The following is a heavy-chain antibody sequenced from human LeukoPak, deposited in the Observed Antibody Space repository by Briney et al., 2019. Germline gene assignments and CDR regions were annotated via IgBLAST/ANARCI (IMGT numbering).Heavy chain of an antibody. Sequence: SETLSLTCTVSGGSMSSGSYSWSWIRQLPGKGLEWIGYIYHSGSTYYNPSLKSRVTISVDRSKKQFSLKLSSVTAADTAVYYCARDPGSPRGYFDLWGRGTLVTVSS. J-gene: IGHJ2*01. CDR3: ARDPGSPRGYFDL. CDR2: IYHSGST. V-gene: IGHV4-30-2*01. CDR1: GGSMSSGSYS. D-gene: IGHD2-15*01.